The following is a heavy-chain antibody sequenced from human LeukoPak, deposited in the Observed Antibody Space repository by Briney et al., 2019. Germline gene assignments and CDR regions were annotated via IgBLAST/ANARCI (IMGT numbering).Heavy chain of an antibody. CDR3: ARSSGPYYGSGSYTDY. Sequence: SETPSPTCTVSGGSISSYYWSWIRQPPWKGLEWIGYIYYSGSTNYNPSLKSRVTISVDTSKNQFSLKLSSVTAADTAVYYCARSSGPYYGSGSYTDYWGQGTLATVSS. D-gene: IGHD3-10*01. V-gene: IGHV4-59*08. J-gene: IGHJ4*02. CDR2: IYYSGST. CDR1: GGSISSYY.